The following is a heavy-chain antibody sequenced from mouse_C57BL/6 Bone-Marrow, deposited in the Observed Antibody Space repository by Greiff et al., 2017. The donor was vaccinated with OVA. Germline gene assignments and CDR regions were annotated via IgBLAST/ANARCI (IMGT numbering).Heavy chain of an antibody. V-gene: IGHV1-82*01. J-gene: IGHJ2*01. D-gene: IGHD1-1*01. Sequence: VQLQQSGPELVKPGASVKISCKASGYAFSSSWMNWVKQRPGEGLEWIGRIYPGDGDTNYNGKFKGKATLTADKSSSTAYMQLSSLTSEDSAVYFCARDYGDYWGQGTTLTVSS. CDR3: ARDYGDY. CDR1: GYAFSSSW. CDR2: IYPGDGDT.